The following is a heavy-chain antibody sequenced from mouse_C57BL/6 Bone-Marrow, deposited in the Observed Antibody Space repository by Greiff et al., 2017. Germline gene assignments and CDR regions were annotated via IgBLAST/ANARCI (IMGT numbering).Heavy chain of an antibody. V-gene: IGHV1-31*01. D-gene: IGHD1-1*01. Sequence: VQLQQSGPELVKPGASVKISCKASGYSFTGYYMHWVKQSHGNILDWIGYIYPYNGVSSYNQKFKGKATLTVDKSSSTAYMELRSLTSEASAVDYCAREDTTVAPYYFDYWGQGTTLTVAA. CDR2: IYPYNGVS. CDR1: GYSFTGYY. CDR3: AREDTTVAPYYFDY. J-gene: IGHJ2*01.